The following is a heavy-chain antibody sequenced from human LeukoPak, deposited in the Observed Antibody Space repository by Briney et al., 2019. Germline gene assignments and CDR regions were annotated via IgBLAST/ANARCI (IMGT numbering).Heavy chain of an antibody. D-gene: IGHD3-22*01. V-gene: IGHV3-23*01. CDR2: ISCSGDST. CDR3: VKEELYDRHGYGAFDV. J-gene: IGHJ3*01. Sequence: GGSLRLSCAASGFTFNSYAMSWLRQAPRKGLEWVSAISCSGDSTYYADSVKGRFTISRDISKNTLHVQMNSLRAEDTAVYYCVKEELYDRHGYGAFDVWGHGTMVNVSS. CDR1: GFTFNSYA.